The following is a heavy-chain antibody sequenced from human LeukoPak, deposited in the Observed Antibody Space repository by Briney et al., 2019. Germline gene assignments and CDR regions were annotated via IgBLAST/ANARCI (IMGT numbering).Heavy chain of an antibody. V-gene: IGHV3-23*01. CDR3: AKDPSEIVVVVAATPFDY. CDR2: ISGSGGST. CDR1: GFTFSSYA. Sequence: PGGSLRLSCAASGFTFSSYAMSWVRRAPGKGLEWVSAISGSGGSTYYADSVKGRFTISRDNSKNTLYLQMNSLRAEDTAVYYCAKDPSEIVVVVAATPFDYWGQGTLVTVSS. D-gene: IGHD2-15*01. J-gene: IGHJ4*02.